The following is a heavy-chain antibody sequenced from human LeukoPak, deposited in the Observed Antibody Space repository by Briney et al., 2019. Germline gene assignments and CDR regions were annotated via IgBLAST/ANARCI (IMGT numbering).Heavy chain of an antibody. Sequence: SETLSLTCTVSGGSISSYYWSWIRQPAGKGLEWIGRIYTSGSTNYNPSLKSRVTMSVDTSKNQFSLKLSSVTAADTAVYYCASGLLWFGGGHDAFDIWGQGTMVTVSS. V-gene: IGHV4-4*07. CDR3: ASGLLWFGGGHDAFDI. CDR1: GGSISSYY. D-gene: IGHD3-10*01. J-gene: IGHJ3*02. CDR2: IYTSGST.